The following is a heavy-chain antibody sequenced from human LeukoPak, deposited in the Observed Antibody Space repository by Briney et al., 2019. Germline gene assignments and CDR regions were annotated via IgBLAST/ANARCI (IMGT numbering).Heavy chain of an antibody. CDR1: GFIFSEYY. J-gene: IGHJ4*02. CDR3: AKDIVAAGLFFDY. Sequence: KTGGSLRLSCAASGFIFSEYYMGWIRQAPGKGLEWVSYISNSGGTTYYADSVKGRFTISRDDAKNSLFLQMNSLRAEDTAVYYCAKDIVAAGLFFDYWGQGILVTVSS. CDR2: ISNSGGTT. D-gene: IGHD6-13*01. V-gene: IGHV3-11*01.